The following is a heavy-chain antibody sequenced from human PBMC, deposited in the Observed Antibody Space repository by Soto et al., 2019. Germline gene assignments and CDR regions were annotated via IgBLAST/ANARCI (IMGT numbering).Heavy chain of an antibody. D-gene: IGHD6-13*01. V-gene: IGHV1-69*12. CDR2: IIPIFTTT. CDR1: GGTFSNHA. J-gene: IGHJ3*02. CDR3: AREVAADGTFREDVFDI. Sequence: QVHLVQSGAEVKKPGSSVKVSCKASGGTFSNHAINWVRQAPGQGLEWMGRIIPIFTTTNYAQKFQRRVTITADESTITDYMELSSLKHDDTAVYYCAREVAADGTFREDVFDIWGQGTLVTVSS.